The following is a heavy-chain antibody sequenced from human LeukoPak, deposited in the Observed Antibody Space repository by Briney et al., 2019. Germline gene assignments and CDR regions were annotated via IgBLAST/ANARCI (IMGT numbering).Heavy chain of an antibody. D-gene: IGHD5-18*01. Sequence: SETLSLTCTVSGDSIGTYYWTWIRQPPGGALEWIGYIYSSGTTNYNPSLKSRVTISVDTSKNQFSLKLTSVTAADTAVYYCARAVRYSYGYTSSYYFDYWGQGTLVTVSS. CDR1: GDSIGTYY. J-gene: IGHJ4*02. CDR3: ARAVRYSYGYTSSYYFDY. V-gene: IGHV4-59*01. CDR2: IYSSGTT.